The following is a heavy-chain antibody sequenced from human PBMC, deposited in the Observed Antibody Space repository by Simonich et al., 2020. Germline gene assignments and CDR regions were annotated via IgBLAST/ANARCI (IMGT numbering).Heavy chain of an antibody. CDR3: ARDGGYMVRGVDAFDI. CDR2: IWYDGSNT. J-gene: IGHJ3*02. Sequence: QVQLVESGGGVVQPGRSLRLSCAASGFTFSSYGMHWVRRARGKWLELVAVIWYDGSNTYYADSVKCRFTISRDNSKNTLYLQMNSLRAEDTAVYYCARDGGYMVRGVDAFDIWGQGTMVTVSS. V-gene: IGHV3-33*01. D-gene: IGHD3-10*01. CDR1: GFTFSSYG.